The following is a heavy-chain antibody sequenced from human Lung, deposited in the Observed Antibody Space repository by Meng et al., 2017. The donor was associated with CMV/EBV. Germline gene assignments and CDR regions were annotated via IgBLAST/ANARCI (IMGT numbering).Heavy chain of an antibody. V-gene: IGHV4-4*02. D-gene: IGHD6-19*01. Sequence: QGPLQEPGPGLVKPSGTLSLTCAVSGGSISSSNWWSWVRQPPGKGLEWIGEIYHSGSTNYNPSLKSRVTISVDKSKNQFSLKLSSVTAADTAVYYCASFPPPGKQWLVTDYWGQETLVTVSS. J-gene: IGHJ4*02. CDR2: IYHSGST. CDR3: ASFPPPGKQWLVTDY. CDR1: GGSISSSNW.